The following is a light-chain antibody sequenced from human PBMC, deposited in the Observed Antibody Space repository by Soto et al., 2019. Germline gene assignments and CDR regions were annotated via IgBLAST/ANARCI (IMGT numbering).Light chain of an antibody. J-gene: IGKJ4*01. CDR2: AAS. CDR1: QGISSY. CDR3: QQLNSYPLT. V-gene: IGKV1-9*01. Sequence: DIQLTQSPSFLSASVGDRVTITCQASQGISSYLAWYQQKPGKAPKLLIYAASTLQSGVPSRFSGSGSGTEFTLTISSLQPEDFATYCCQQLNSYPLTFGGGTKVEIK.